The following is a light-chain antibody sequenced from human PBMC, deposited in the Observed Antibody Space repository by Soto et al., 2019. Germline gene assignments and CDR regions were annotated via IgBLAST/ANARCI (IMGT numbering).Light chain of an antibody. CDR3: AVWDDSLTAYL. Sequence: QSVLAQPPSASGAPRQRGTISCSGNTPLFGKIFVYWSQQLPGRAPRLFIYKNVQRPSGVPDRFSGSKSGTSASLAISGFRSEEEADYFCAVWDDSLTAYLFGSGTKVTVL. J-gene: IGLJ1*01. CDR1: TPLFGKIF. V-gene: IGLV1-47*01. CDR2: KNV.